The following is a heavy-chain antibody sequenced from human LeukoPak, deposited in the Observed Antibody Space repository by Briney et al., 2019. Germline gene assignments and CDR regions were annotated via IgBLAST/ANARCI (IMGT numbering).Heavy chain of an antibody. Sequence: SVKVSCKASGGTFSSYAISWVRQAPGRGLEWMGGIIPIFGTANYAQKFQGRVTITTDESTSTAYMELSSLRSEDTAVYYCARAHFWSGYFDYWGQGTLVTVSS. CDR1: GGTFSSYA. CDR3: ARAHFWSGYFDY. J-gene: IGHJ4*02. V-gene: IGHV1-69*05. D-gene: IGHD3-3*02. CDR2: IIPIFGTA.